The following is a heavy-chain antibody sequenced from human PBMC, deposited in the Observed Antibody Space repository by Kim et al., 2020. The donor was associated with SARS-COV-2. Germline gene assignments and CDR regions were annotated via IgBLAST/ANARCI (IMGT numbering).Heavy chain of an antibody. Sequence: SETLSLTCAVYGGSFSGYYWSWIRQPPGKGLEWIGEINHSGSTNYNPSLKSRVTISVDTSKNQFSLKLSSVTAADTAVYYCARGGSLGYSSGWSPSRIDYWGQGTLVTVSS. D-gene: IGHD6-19*01. V-gene: IGHV4-34*01. CDR3: ARGGSLGYSSGWSPSRIDY. CDR2: INHSGST. CDR1: GGSFSGYY. J-gene: IGHJ4*02.